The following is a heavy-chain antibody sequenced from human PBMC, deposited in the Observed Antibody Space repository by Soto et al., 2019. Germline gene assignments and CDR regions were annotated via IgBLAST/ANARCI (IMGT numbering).Heavy chain of an antibody. Sequence: GGSLRLSCAASGFTFSSYGMHWVRQAPGKGLEWVAVISYDGSNKYYADSVKGRFTISRDNSKNTLYLQMNSLRAEDTAVYYCAKDVHYYYYYGMDVWGQGTTVTVSS. CDR1: GFTFSSYG. CDR3: AKDVHYYYYYGMDV. V-gene: IGHV3-30*18. D-gene: IGHD3-10*02. J-gene: IGHJ6*02. CDR2: ISYDGSNK.